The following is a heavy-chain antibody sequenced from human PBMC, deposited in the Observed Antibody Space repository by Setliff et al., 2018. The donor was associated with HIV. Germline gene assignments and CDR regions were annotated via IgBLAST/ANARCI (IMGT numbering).Heavy chain of an antibody. J-gene: IGHJ1*01. CDR2: IYHSGST. V-gene: IGHV4-61*02. Sequence: PSETLSLTCTVSGGSINNGTYFWSWIRQPAGKGLEWIGRIYHSGSTNYNPSLKSRVTISVDKSKNQFSLKLSSVTAADTAVYYCTREWTGYSSTWGQGTLVTVSS. D-gene: IGHD6-13*01. CDR1: GGSINNGTYF. CDR3: TREWTGYSST.